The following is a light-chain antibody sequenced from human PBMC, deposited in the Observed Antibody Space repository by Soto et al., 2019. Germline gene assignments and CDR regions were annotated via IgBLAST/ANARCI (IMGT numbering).Light chain of an antibody. J-gene: IGKJ1*01. CDR3: QQDGSSPGT. Sequence: EIVLTQSPGTLSLSPGERATLSCRASQSVSSSYLAWYQQKPGQAPRLLIYGASSRATGIPDRFSGSGSGKDLTLTINRLEPEEFAGYLCQQDGSSPGTFGQGTKVEIK. CDR1: QSVSSSY. CDR2: GAS. V-gene: IGKV3-20*01.